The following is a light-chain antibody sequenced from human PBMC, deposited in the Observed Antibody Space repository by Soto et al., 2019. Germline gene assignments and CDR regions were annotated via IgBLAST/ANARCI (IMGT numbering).Light chain of an antibody. V-gene: IGLV1-47*02. CDR2: SSN. Sequence: QSVLTQPPSASGTPGQTVTISCSGSSSNIGSNSVYWYQQLPGTAPKLLIHSSNQRPSGVPDRFSGSTSGTSASLAVSGLRSEDEADYYCSAWDDSLRGPVFGTGTKVTVL. CDR1: SSNIGSNS. J-gene: IGLJ1*01. CDR3: SAWDDSLRGPV.